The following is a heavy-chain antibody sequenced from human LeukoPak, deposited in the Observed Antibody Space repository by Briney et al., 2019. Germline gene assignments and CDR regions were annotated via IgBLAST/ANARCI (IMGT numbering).Heavy chain of an antibody. CDR1: GLRFSGSA. J-gene: IGHJ6*04. CDR2: IRSIAKSYAT. D-gene: IGHD4-17*01. Sequence: GGSLRLSCAASGLRFSGSAMHWVRQASGNGLEWVGRIRSIAKSYATAYAASVKGRFTISRDNSKNTVYLQMNSLKTEDTAVYYCTKYVDFFGDVWGKGTTVTVSS. CDR3: TKYVDFFGDV. V-gene: IGHV3-73*01.